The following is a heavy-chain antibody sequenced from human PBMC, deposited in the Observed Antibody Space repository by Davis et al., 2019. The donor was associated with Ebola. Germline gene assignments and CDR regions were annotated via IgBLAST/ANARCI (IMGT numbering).Heavy chain of an antibody. V-gene: IGHV4-59*12. CDR2: IYYSGST. Sequence: SETLSLTCTVSGGSISSYYWSWIRQPPGKGLEWIGYIYYSGSTYYNPSLKSRVTISVDTSKNQFSLKLSSVTAADTAVYYCAREAGGDLFYYYYGMDVWGQGTTVTVSS. CDR1: GGSISSYY. J-gene: IGHJ6*02. CDR3: AREAGGDLFYYYYGMDV. D-gene: IGHD2-21*02.